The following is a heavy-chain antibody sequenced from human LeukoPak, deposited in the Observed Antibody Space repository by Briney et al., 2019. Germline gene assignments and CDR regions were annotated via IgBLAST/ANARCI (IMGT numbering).Heavy chain of an antibody. V-gene: IGHV4-39*01. J-gene: IGHJ4*02. D-gene: IGHD6-19*01. CDR2: IYYSGVT. CDR3: ARLALPGPIYYFDY. CDR1: GGSISSSSYY. Sequence: PSETLSLTCTVSGGSISSSSYYWGWIRQPPGKGLEWIGIIYYSGVTYYNPSLKSRVTISVDTSKNQFSLKLSSVTASDTAVYYCARLALPGPIYYFDYWGQGTLVTVSS.